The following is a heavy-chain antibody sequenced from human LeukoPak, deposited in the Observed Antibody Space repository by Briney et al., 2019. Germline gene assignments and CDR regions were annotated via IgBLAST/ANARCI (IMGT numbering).Heavy chain of an antibody. D-gene: IGHD1-26*01. CDR1: GFTFSSYE. CDR2: ISSTGTNI. V-gene: IGHV3-48*03. Sequence: GGSLRLSCAASGFTFSSYEMNWVRQAPGKGLEWLSYISSTGTNIHYADSVKGRFTIPRDNAKNSLYLQMNSLGAEDTALYYCARDPPYSGHYFDYWGQGTLVTVAS. J-gene: IGHJ4*02. CDR3: ARDPPYSGHYFDY.